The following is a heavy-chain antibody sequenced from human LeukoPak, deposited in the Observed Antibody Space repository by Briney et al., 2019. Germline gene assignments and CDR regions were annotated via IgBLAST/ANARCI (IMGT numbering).Heavy chain of an antibody. CDR3: ARGRDEWFFEYYYYMDV. CDR2: ISSSSSTI. Sequence: PGGSLRLSCAAPGFTFSSYSMNWVRQAPGKGLEWVSYISSSSSTIYYADSVKGRFTISRDNAKNSLYLRMNSLRAEDTAVYYCARGRDEWFFEYYYYMDVWGKGTTVTVSS. D-gene: IGHD3-3*01. J-gene: IGHJ6*03. CDR1: GFTFSSYS. V-gene: IGHV3-48*01.